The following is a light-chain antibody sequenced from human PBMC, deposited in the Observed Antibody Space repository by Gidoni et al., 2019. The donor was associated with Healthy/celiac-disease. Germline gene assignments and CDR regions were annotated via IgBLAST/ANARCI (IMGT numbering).Light chain of an antibody. V-gene: IGLV2-14*01. Sequence: QSALTQPASVSGSPGQSITISCTGTSSDVGGYNYVSWYQQHPGKAPKPRIYEVSNRPSGVPDRFSGSKSGNTASLTISGLQAEDEADYYCSSYTSSSTWVFGGGTKLTVL. J-gene: IGLJ3*02. CDR2: EVS. CDR1: SSDVGGYNY. CDR3: SSYTSSSTWV.